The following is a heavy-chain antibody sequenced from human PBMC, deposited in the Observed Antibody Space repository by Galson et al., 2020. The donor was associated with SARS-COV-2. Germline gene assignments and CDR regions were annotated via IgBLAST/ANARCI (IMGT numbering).Heavy chain of an antibody. D-gene: IGHD1-26*01. Sequence: GGSLRLSCAASGFAFSNSAIHWVRQAPGKGLDWVAVISHDGRIEVYADSVKGRFTISRDNSENMVFLQVNSLRADDTALYYCARDVSGGASDIWGQGTMVTVSS. CDR3: ARDVSGGASDI. CDR1: GFAFSNSA. V-gene: IGHV3-30*04. CDR2: ISHDGRIE. J-gene: IGHJ3*02.